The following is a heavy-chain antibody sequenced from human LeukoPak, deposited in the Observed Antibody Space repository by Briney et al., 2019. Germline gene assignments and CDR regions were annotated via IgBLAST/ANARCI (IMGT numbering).Heavy chain of an antibody. CDR2: IKGKTDGGTT. CDR1: GFTFINAW. J-gene: IGHJ4*02. Sequence: PGGSLRLSCAASGFTFINAWMTWVRQAPGKGLEWAALIKGKTDGGTTDYTAPVKGRFIISRDDSKNTLYLQMDSLQTEDTAVYYCTTHYPDSGSYNYWGQGTLVTVSS. V-gene: IGHV3-15*01. D-gene: IGHD1-26*01. CDR3: TTHYPDSGSYNY.